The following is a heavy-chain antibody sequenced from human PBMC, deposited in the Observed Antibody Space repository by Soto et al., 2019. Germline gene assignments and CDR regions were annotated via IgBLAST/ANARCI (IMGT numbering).Heavy chain of an antibody. CDR1: GGSLSSGGYY. CDR3: ARDTQRGYSGYFDS. V-gene: IGHV4-31*03. D-gene: IGHD5-12*01. Sequence: QVQLQESGPGLVKPSQTLSLSCTVSGGSLSSGGYYWSWIRQHPRKGLEWIWFIYYSGSTYYNPSLKSRVTISVDTSQNQFSLKLSSVTAADTAVYYCARDTQRGYSGYFDSWGQGTLVTVSS. J-gene: IGHJ4*02. CDR2: IYYSGST.